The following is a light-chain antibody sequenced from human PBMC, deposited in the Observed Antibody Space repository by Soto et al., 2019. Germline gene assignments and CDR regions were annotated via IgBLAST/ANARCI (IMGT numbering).Light chain of an antibody. J-gene: IGKJ1*01. CDR1: QSVSSN. CDR3: QHYGASPWT. CDR2: RAS. Sequence: EIVMTQSPYTLSVSPGERATLSCRASQSVSSNLAWYQQKPGQAPRVLIYRASIRATGISDRFSGSGSGTDFTLTISRLEPEDFAVYYCQHYGASPWTFGQGTKVDIK. V-gene: IGKV3-20*01.